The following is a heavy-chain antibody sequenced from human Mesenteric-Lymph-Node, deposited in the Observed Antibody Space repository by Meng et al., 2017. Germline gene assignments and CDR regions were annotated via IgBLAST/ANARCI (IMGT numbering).Heavy chain of an antibody. Sequence: GGSLRLSCAASGFTVSSNYMSWVRQAPGKGLEWVSVIYSGGSTYYADSVKGRFTISRDNSKNTLYLQMNSLRAEDTAVYYCARDRATVVTPDWYFDLWGRGTLVTVSS. CDR3: ARDRATVVTPDWYFDL. CDR1: GFTVSSNY. CDR2: IYSGGST. J-gene: IGHJ2*01. V-gene: IGHV3-53*01. D-gene: IGHD4-23*01.